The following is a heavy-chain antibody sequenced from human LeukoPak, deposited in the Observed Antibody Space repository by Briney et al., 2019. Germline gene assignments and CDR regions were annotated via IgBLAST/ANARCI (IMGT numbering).Heavy chain of an antibody. D-gene: IGHD6-13*01. CDR2: INHSGST. Sequence: SETLSLTCAVYGVSFSGYYWSWIRQPPGKGLEWIGEINHSGSTNYNPSLKSRVTISVDTSKNQFSLKLSSVTAADTAVYYCARQAAGFDFDYWGQGTLVSVSS. V-gene: IGHV4-34*01. CDR1: GVSFSGYY. CDR3: ARQAAGFDFDY. J-gene: IGHJ4*02.